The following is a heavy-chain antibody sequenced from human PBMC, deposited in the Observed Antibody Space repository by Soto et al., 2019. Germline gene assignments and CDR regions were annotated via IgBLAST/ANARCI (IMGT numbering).Heavy chain of an antibody. Sequence: GESLKISCKGSGYSFTSYWISWVRQMPGKGLEWMGRIDPSDSYTNYSPSFQGHVTISADKSISTAYLQWSSLKASDTAMYYRASRGIAAAGTPGYYYGMDVWGQGTTVTVSS. CDR2: IDPSDSYT. V-gene: IGHV5-10-1*01. CDR3: ASRGIAAAGTPGYYYGMDV. J-gene: IGHJ6*02. D-gene: IGHD6-13*01. CDR1: GYSFTSYW.